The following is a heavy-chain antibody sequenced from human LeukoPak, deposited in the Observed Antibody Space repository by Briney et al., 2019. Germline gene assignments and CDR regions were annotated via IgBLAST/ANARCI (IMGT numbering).Heavy chain of an antibody. Sequence: GASVKVSCKASGGTFSSYAISWVRQAPAQGLEWMGGIIPIFGTANYAQKFQGRVTITADESTSTAYMELSSLRSEDTAVYYCASVRHYDSSGYYIPRGAFDIWGQGTMVTVSS. CDR1: GGTFSSYA. V-gene: IGHV1-69*13. CDR3: ASVRHYDSSGYYIPRGAFDI. D-gene: IGHD3-22*01. J-gene: IGHJ3*02. CDR2: IIPIFGTA.